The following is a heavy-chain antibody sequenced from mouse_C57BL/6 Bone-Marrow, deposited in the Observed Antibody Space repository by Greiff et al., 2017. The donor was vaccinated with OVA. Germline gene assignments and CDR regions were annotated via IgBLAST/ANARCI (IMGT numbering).Heavy chain of an antibody. CDR1: GFNITDDY. Sequence: EVQLQQSGAELVRPGASVKLSCTASGFNITDDYMHWVKQRPEQGLEWIGWIDPENGDTEYASKFQGKATITADTSSNTAYRQLSSLTSEDTAVYDGTTFSIVTTRAYWGQGTLVTVSA. J-gene: IGHJ3*01. D-gene: IGHD2-5*01. CDR2: IDPENGDT. CDR3: TTFSIVTTRAY. V-gene: IGHV14-4*01.